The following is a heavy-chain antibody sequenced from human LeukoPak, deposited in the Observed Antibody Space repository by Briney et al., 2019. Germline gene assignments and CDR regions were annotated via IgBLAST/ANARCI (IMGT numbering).Heavy chain of an antibody. CDR2: IYYSGST. CDR1: GGSISSHY. D-gene: IGHD1-7*01. CDR3: ARTVTTAILYYYYYMDV. Sequence: SETLSLTCTVSGGSISSHYRSWIRQPPGKGLEWIGYIYYSGSTNYNPSLKSRVTISVDASKNQFSLKLSSVTAADTAVYYCARTVTTAILYYYYYMDVWGKGTTVTV. V-gene: IGHV4-59*11. J-gene: IGHJ6*03.